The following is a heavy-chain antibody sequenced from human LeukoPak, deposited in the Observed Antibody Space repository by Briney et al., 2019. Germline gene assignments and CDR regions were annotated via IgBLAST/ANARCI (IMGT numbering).Heavy chain of an antibody. CDR3: ARAGEWLLNFGY. V-gene: IGHV3-30*04. CDR1: GFTFSSYA. CDR2: VSFDGSNK. Sequence: PGGSLRLSCAASGFTFSSYAMHWVRQAPGKGLEWVTVVSFDGSNKYYADSVKGRFIISRDNSKNTLYLQMNSLRADDTAVYYCARAGEWLLNFGYWGQGTLVTVSS. D-gene: IGHD3-3*01. J-gene: IGHJ4*02.